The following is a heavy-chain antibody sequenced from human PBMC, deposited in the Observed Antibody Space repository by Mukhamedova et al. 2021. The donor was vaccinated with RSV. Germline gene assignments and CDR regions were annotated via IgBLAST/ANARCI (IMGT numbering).Heavy chain of an antibody. CDR3: ARGIAVAGTDY. D-gene: IGHD6-19*01. V-gene: IGHV4-39*07. Sequence: GKGLEWIGGIYYSGSTYYNPSLKSRVTISVDTSKNQFSLKLSSVTAADTAVYYCARGIAVAGTDYWGQGTLVTVSS. J-gene: IGHJ4*02. CDR2: IYYSGST.